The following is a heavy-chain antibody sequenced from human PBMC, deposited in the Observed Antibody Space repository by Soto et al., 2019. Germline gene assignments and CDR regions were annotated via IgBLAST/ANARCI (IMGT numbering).Heavy chain of an antibody. CDR3: AHCTLHDYGDYDPGTSHVFDS. Sequence: SRPTLVNSTQTLTVTGTFSGFSLSNSGVGVAWIRQPPGKALEWLALIYGDNDKRYSPSLKTRLTITKDTSKNQVVLTMTNMDPVDTATYYCAHCTLHDYGDYDPGTSHVFDSWGQGTLVTVSS. CDR1: GFSLSNSGVG. CDR2: IYGDNDK. J-gene: IGHJ4*02. V-gene: IGHV2-5*02. D-gene: IGHD4-17*01.